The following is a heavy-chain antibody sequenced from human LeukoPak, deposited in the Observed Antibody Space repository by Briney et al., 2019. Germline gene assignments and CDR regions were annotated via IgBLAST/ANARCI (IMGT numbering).Heavy chain of an antibody. V-gene: IGHV1-69*13. Sequence: ASVRVSSTAPLGTFITYAISWVRQAPGQGLEWMGGIIPIFGTANYAQKFQGRVTITAVESTSTAYMELSSLRSEDTAVYYCARVVVRNVRSGRYFFDAFDIWGEGTMVTVSS. CDR2: IIPIFGTA. D-gene: IGHD1-26*01. CDR1: LGTFITYA. J-gene: IGHJ3*02. CDR3: ARVVVRNVRSGRYFFDAFDI.